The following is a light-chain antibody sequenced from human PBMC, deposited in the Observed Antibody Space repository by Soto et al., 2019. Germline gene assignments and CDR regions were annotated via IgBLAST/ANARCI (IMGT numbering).Light chain of an antibody. CDR3: QSYDSSLSGSRDVV. CDR2: GNS. CDR1: SSNIGAGYD. V-gene: IGLV1-40*01. J-gene: IGLJ2*01. Sequence: QSVLTQPPSVSGAPGQRVTISCTGSSSNIGAGYDVHWYQQLPGTAPKLLIYGNSNRPSGVPDRFSGFKSGTSASLAITGLQAEDEADYYCQSYDSSLSGSRDVVFGGGTKLTVL.